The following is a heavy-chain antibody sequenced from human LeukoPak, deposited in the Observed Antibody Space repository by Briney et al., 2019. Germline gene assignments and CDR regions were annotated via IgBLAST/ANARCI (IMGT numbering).Heavy chain of an antibody. Sequence: ASVKVSCKASGYTFTSYGISWVRQAPGQGLEWMGWISAYNGNTNYAQKLQGRVTMTTDTSTSTAYMELRSLRSDDTAVYYCARDRGAYGDNLYAFDIWGQGTMVTVSS. CDR1: GYTFTSYG. D-gene: IGHD4-17*01. V-gene: IGHV1-18*01. J-gene: IGHJ3*02. CDR2: ISAYNGNT. CDR3: ARDRGAYGDNLYAFDI.